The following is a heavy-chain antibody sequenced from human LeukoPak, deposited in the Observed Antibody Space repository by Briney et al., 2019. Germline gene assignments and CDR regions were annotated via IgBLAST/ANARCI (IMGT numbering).Heavy chain of an antibody. CDR1: GFTFSSYG. CDR3: AKVSRGEPSDY. V-gene: IGHV3-23*01. J-gene: IGHJ4*02. Sequence: PGGTLRLSCAASGFTFSSYGMSWVRQAPGKGLEWVSAISGSRSTYYADSVKGRFTISRDNSENTLYLQMNSLRAEDTAVYYCAKVSRGEPSDYWGQGTLVTVSS. CDR2: ISGSRST. D-gene: IGHD4-17*01.